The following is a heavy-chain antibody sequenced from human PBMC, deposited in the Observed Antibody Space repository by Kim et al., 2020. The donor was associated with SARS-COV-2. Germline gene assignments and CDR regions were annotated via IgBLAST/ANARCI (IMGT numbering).Heavy chain of an antibody. D-gene: IGHD5-12*01. V-gene: IGHV3-21*01. CDR3: ARGPSGYAGRREGYLDAFDI. CDR2: ISSSSSYI. CDR1: GFTFSSYS. J-gene: IGHJ3*02. Sequence: GGSLRLSCAASGFTFSSYSMNWVRQAPGKGLEWVSSISSSSSYIYYADSVKGRFTISRDNAKNSLYLQMNSLRAEDTAVYYCARGPSGYAGRREGYLDAFDIWGQGTMVTVSS.